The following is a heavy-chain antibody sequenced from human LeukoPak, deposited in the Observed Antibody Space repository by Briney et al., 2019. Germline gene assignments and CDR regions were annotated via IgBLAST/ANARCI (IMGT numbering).Heavy chain of an antibody. CDR1: VYTFTVYY. CDR3: ARYSGYDEPFEY. J-gene: IGHJ4*02. CDR2: INPNSGGT. Sequence: GASVTVSFKASVYTFTVYYMHWVRQAPGQGLEWMGWINPNSGGTSYAQKFQGRVTMTRDTSVTTAYMELSRLRSDDTAVYYCARYSGYDEPFEYWGQGTLVTVSS. V-gene: IGHV1-2*02. D-gene: IGHD5-12*01.